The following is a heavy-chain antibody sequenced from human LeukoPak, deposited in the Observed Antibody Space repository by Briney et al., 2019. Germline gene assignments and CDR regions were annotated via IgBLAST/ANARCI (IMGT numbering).Heavy chain of an antibody. CDR1: GFSFSIYS. CDR3: ARDRYGDYVSDS. J-gene: IGHJ4*02. D-gene: IGHD4-17*01. V-gene: IGHV3-48*02. CDR2: ISSSSSTI. Sequence: GGSPRLSCAASGFSFSIYSMNWVRQAPGKGLEWVSYISSSSSTIYYADSVKGRFTISRDSAKNSLYLQMNSLRDEDTAVYYCARDRYGDYVSDSWGQGTLVTVSS.